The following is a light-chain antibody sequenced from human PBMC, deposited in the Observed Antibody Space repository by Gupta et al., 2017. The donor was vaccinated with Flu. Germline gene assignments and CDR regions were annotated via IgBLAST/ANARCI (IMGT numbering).Light chain of an antibody. CDR2: QSS. V-gene: IGKV1-5*03. CDR3: QQYLHFPTT. J-gene: IGKJ2*01. CDR1: QTVNNN. Sequence: QNSQPPPTLPASVGDRVSIPCRASQTVNNNLAWYQLKPGQAPKVLIFQSSTLDTGVPSRFRGSGSGTEFTLTISGLQPDDFANYICQQYLHFPTTFGQGTKVQIK.